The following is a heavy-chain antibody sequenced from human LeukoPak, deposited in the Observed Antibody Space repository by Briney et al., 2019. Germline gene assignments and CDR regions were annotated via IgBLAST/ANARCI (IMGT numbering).Heavy chain of an antibody. V-gene: IGHV4-61*01. D-gene: IGHD3-22*01. J-gene: IGHJ3*02. CDR1: GGSVSSDSYY. CDR2: IYYSGST. CDR3: ARVYYYDSRRIDI. Sequence: SETLSLTCTVSGGSVSSDSYYWSWIRQPPGKGLECIGYIYYSGSTNYNPSLKSRVTISTDTSKNQFSLKLSSVTAADTAVYYCARVYYYDSRRIDIWGQGTMVTVSS.